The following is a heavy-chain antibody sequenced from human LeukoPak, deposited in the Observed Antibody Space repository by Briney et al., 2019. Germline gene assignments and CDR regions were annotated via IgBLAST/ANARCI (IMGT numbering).Heavy chain of an antibody. J-gene: IGHJ3*02. Sequence: PSETLSLTCTVSGGSISSYYWSWFRQPPGKGLEWIGYIYYSGSTNYNPSLKSRVTISVDTSKNQFSLKLSSVTAADTAAYYCARHRGRDAFDIWGQGTMVTVSS. CDR3: ARHRGRDAFDI. V-gene: IGHV4-59*08. CDR2: IYYSGST. CDR1: GGSISSYY.